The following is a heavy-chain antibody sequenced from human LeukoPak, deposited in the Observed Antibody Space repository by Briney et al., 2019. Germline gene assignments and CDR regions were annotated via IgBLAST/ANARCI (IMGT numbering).Heavy chain of an antibody. V-gene: IGHV4-4*07. CDR3: ARGDIVVVPAAIQGPAFDI. CDR1: GGSISSYY. Sequence: SETLSLTCTVSGGSISSYYWSWIRQPAGKGLEWIGRIYTSGSTNYNPSLKSRVTMSVDTSKNQFSLKLSSVTAADTAVYYCARGDIVVVPAAIQGPAFDIWGQGTMVTVSS. CDR2: IYTSGST. J-gene: IGHJ3*02. D-gene: IGHD2-2*01.